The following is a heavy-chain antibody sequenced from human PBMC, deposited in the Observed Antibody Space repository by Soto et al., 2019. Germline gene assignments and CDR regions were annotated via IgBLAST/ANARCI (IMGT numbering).Heavy chain of an antibody. Sequence: QVQLVQSGAEVKEPGASVKVSCKASGYTFSTYGISWVRQAPGQGLDWLGWINTYTSNTKYGQILRGGVAMTTDTSTNTVYMELRSLRSDDTALYSCARNEDCSGDKGYSGWFDAWGQGTRVTVSS. D-gene: IGHD2-15*01. J-gene: IGHJ5*02. CDR1: GYTFSTYG. CDR2: INTYTSNT. V-gene: IGHV1-18*01. CDR3: ARNEDCSGDKGYSGWFDA.